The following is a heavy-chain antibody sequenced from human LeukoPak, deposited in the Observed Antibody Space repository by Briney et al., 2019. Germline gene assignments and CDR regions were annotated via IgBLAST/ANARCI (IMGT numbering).Heavy chain of an antibody. V-gene: IGHV3-7*03. CDR2: IKEDGSER. CDR3: AKPYRVIRNAFDI. CDR1: GFTFSTYW. Sequence: GGSLRLSCAASGFTFSTYWMTWVRQAPGKGLEWVATIKEDGSERYYVDSVKGRFTISRDNSQNTLYLQMNSLRVEDTAVYYCAKPYRVIRNAFDIWGQGTQVTVSS. D-gene: IGHD3-22*01. J-gene: IGHJ3*02.